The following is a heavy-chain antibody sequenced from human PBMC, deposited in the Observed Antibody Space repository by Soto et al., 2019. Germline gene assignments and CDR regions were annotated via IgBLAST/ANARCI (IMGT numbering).Heavy chain of an antibody. D-gene: IGHD1-26*01. V-gene: IGHV4-4*02. J-gene: IGHJ4*02. Sequence: QVQLQESGPRLVKPSGTLSLTCTVSGGSITNSNWWSWVRLPPAKGLEWIGDIYHAGSTKYNPSLERRVTMSVDTSNNQFALTLTSVTAADTAGYFCARGPTIVGNTTPLDSWGQGTLVTVS. CDR3: ARGPTIVGNTTPLDS. CDR1: GGSITNSNW. CDR2: IYHAGST.